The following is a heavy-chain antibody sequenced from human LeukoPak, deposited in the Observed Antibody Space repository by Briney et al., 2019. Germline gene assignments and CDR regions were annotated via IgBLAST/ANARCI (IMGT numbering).Heavy chain of an antibody. CDR3: AKDYGDGYCSNTSCYPGAFDY. CDR1: GFTFSSYA. CDR2: ISGSGGST. V-gene: IGHV3-23*01. D-gene: IGHD2-2*01. J-gene: IGHJ4*02. Sequence: GGSLRLSCAASGFTFSSYAMSWVRQAPGKGLEWVSAISGSGGSTYYADSVKGRFTISRDNSKNTLYLQMNSLRAEDTAVYYCAKDYGDGYCSNTSCYPGAFDYWGQGTLVTVSS.